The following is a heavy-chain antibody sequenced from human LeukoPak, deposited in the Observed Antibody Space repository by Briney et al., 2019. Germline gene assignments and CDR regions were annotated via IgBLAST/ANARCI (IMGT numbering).Heavy chain of an antibody. CDR2: MNSDGSST. J-gene: IGHJ4*02. CDR3: VSDIGD. CDR1: GFTISTYW. Sequence: PGGSLRLSCAASGFTISTYWMHWVRQAPGKGLVWVSRMNSDGSSTSYADFVKGRFTISRDDAKNTLYLQMNSLRAEDTAVYYCVSDIGDWVQGTLVTVSS. V-gene: IGHV3-74*01.